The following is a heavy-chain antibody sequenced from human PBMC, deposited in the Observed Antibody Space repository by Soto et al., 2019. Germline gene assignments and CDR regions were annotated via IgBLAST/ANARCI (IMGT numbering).Heavy chain of an antibody. D-gene: IGHD4-4*01. CDR3: ARESGALTVTRYNWFDP. CDR1: GFTFSSYG. J-gene: IGHJ5*02. V-gene: IGHV3-33*01. Sequence: GGSLRLSCAASGFTFSSYGMHWVRQAPGKGLDWVAVMWYDGSNKYYADSVKGRFTISRDNSKNTLYLQMNSLRAEDTAVYYCARESGALTVTRYNWFDPWGQGTLVTVSS. CDR2: MWYDGSNK.